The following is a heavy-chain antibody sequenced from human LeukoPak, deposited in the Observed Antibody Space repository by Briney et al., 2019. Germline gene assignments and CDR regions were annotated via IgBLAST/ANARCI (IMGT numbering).Heavy chain of an antibody. Sequence: SETLSLTCAVYGGSFSGYYWSWIRQPPGKGLEWIGEINHSGSTNYNPSLKSRVTISVDTSKNQFSLKLGSVTAADTAVYYCARGGSRKPRANFDYWGQGTLVTVSS. J-gene: IGHJ4*02. CDR2: INHSGST. CDR3: ARGGSRKPRANFDY. D-gene: IGHD3-10*01. CDR1: GGSFSGYY. V-gene: IGHV4-34*01.